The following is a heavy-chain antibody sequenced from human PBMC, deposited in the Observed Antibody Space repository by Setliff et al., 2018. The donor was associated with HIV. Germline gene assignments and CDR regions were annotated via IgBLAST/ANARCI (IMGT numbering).Heavy chain of an antibody. J-gene: IGHJ3*02. CDR2: ISAYNGNT. Sequence: ASVKVSCKASGYTFTSYGISWVRQAPGQGLEWMGWISAYNGNTNYAQKFQGRVTMTRNTSISTAYMELSSLRSEDTAVYYCARDGGYSGHQWFGDAFDIWGQGTMVT. D-gene: IGHD5-12*01. CDR1: GYTFTSYG. CDR3: ARDGGYSGHQWFGDAFDI. V-gene: IGHV1-18*01.